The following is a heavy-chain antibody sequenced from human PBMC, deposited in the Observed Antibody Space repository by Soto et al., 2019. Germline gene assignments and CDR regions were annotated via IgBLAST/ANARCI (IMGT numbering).Heavy chain of an antibody. D-gene: IGHD6-19*01. CDR3: ARAGTGWYWFDP. Sequence: EVQLVESGGGLVQPGGSLRLSCAASGFTFSSYWMHWVRQAPGKGLVWVSRINYDGSTTSYADSVKGRFTISRDNARNTLYLQMNSLRAEDMAVYYCARAGTGWYWFDPWGQGTLVTVSS. J-gene: IGHJ5*02. V-gene: IGHV3-74*01. CDR1: GFTFSSYW. CDR2: INYDGSTT.